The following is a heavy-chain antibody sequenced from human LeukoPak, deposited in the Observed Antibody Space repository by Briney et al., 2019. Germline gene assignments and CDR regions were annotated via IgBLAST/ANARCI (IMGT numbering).Heavy chain of an antibody. Sequence: GGSLRLSCAASGFTFSSYSMNWVRQAPGKGLEWVSSISSSSSYIYYADSVKGRFTISRDNAKNSLYLQMNSLRAEDMAVYYCARAPPSGDFDYWGQGTLVTVSS. CDR2: ISSSSSYI. J-gene: IGHJ4*02. V-gene: IGHV3-21*01. CDR1: GFTFSSYS. CDR3: ARAPPSGDFDY. D-gene: IGHD3-10*01.